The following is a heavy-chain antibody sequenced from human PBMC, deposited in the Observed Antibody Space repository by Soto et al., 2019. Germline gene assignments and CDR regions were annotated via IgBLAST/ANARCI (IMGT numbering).Heavy chain of an antibody. J-gene: IGHJ4*02. CDR2: INPNSGGT. V-gene: IGHV1-2*02. CDR3: ARGRVGGDCVDY. CDR1: GYTFTGYY. Sequence: QVQLVQSGAEVKKPGASVKVSCKASGYTFTGYYMHWVRQAPGQGLEWMGWINPNSGGTNYAPKFQGRVAMTRDTSISTAYMELSRRRSDDTAVYYCARGRVGGDCVDYWGQGTLVTVSS. D-gene: IGHD2-21*02.